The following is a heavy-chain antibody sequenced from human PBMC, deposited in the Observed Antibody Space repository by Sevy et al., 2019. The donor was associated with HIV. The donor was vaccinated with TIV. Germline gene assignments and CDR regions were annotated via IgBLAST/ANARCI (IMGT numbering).Heavy chain of an antibody. CDR3: ARRRLGNWFDP. Sequence: TEILSLTCTVSGGSISSYYWSCIRQPPGKGLEWIGYIYYSGSTNYNPSLKSRVTISVDTSKNQFSLKLSYVTAADTAVYYCARRRLGNWFDPWGQGTVVIVSS. J-gene: IGHJ5*02. CDR2: IYYSGST. D-gene: IGHD6-19*01. CDR1: GGSISSYY. V-gene: IGHV4-59*01.